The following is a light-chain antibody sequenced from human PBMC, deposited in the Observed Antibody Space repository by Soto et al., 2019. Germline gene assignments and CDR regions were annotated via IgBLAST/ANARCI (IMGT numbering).Light chain of an antibody. V-gene: IGKV1-5*01. CDR1: QNINNW. CDR3: QHYNSYSEA. CDR2: ATF. J-gene: IGKJ1*01. Sequence: DIQITQSPSTLSASVGDRVTITSRASQNINNWLAWYQQKPGKAPKSLIYATFSLQSGVPSRFSGSGSGTEFTLTISSLQPDDFATYYCQHYNSYSEAFGQGTKVDIK.